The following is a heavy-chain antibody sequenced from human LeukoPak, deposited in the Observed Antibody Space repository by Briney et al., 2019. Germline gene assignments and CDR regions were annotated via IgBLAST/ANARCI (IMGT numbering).Heavy chain of an antibody. Sequence: PSETLSLTCAVSGYSISSAYYWGWIRQPPGKGLEWIGSIYHSGSTYYNPSLKSRVTISVDTSKNQFSLKLSSVTAADTAVYYCARMKGIAARPFDYWGQGTLVTVSS. CDR2: IYHSGST. J-gene: IGHJ4*02. D-gene: IGHD6-6*01. CDR1: GYSISSAYY. V-gene: IGHV4-38-2*01. CDR3: ARMKGIAARPFDY.